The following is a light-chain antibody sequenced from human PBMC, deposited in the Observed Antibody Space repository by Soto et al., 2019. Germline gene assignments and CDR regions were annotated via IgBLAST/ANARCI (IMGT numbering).Light chain of an antibody. J-gene: IGLJ2*01. CDR2: GDS. V-gene: IGLV3-12*02. Sequence: SYELTRPHSLSVSTAQMARITCGTNNIGSKAVHWSQQKPGQDPVLVIYGDSNRPSGIPEPFSGSNPGNTATLTISRIEAGDEADDYCQVWDSSSDIGVFGGGTKLTVL. CDR1: NIGSKA. CDR3: QVWDSSSDIGV.